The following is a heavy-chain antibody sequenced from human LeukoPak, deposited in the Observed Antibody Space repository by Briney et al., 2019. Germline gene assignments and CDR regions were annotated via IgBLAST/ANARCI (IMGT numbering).Heavy chain of an antibody. V-gene: IGHV3-43D*04. Sequence: QPGGSLILSCAASGFTFDDYAMHWVRQAPGKGLEWVSLISWDGGSTYYADSVKGRFTISRDNSKNSLYLQMNSLRAEDTALYYCAKGRSGYGDYAWDYWGQGTLVTVSS. CDR2: ISWDGGST. J-gene: IGHJ4*02. CDR1: GFTFDDYA. D-gene: IGHD4-17*01. CDR3: AKGRSGYGDYAWDY.